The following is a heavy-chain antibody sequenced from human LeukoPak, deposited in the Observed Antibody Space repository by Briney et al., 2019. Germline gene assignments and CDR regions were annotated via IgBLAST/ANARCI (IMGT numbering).Heavy chain of an antibody. J-gene: IGHJ4*02. V-gene: IGHV1-2*02. CDR1: GYTFTAYY. Sequence: ASVKVSFKASGYTFTAYYMHWVRQAPGQGLEWMGWINPNSGGTNYAQKFQGRVTMTRDTSISTAYMELSRLRSDDTAVYYCASPLMLRGIRTYYVDYWGQGTLVTVSS. CDR3: ASPLMLRGIRTYYVDY. D-gene: IGHD3-10*01. CDR2: INPNSGGT.